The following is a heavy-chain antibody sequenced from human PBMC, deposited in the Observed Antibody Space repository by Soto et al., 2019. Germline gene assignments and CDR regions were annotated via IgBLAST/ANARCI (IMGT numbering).Heavy chain of an antibody. CDR3: AKDSKSVSVSAARVYGMDV. J-gene: IGHJ6*02. Sequence: GGSLRLSCAGSGFMFSSFAMTWVRQAPGKGLEWVSTTRSNGEHTYYADSVKGRFTVSRDNSKNTLFLEMSSLRAEDSAIYYCAKDSKSVSVSAARVYGMDVWGQGTTVTVSS. CDR1: GFMFSSFA. V-gene: IGHV3-23*01. CDR2: TRSNGEHT. D-gene: IGHD2-2*01.